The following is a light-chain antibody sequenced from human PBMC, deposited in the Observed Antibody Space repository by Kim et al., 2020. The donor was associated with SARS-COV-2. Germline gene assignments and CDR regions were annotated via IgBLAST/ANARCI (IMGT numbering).Light chain of an antibody. CDR1: KLGDKY. CDR2: QDS. V-gene: IGLV3-1*01. J-gene: IGLJ1*01. Sequence: SYELTQPPSVSVSPGQTASITCSGDKLGDKYACWYQQKPGQSPVLVIYQDSKRPSGIPERFSGSNSGNTATLTISGTQAMDEADYYCQAWDSSKGVFRTGTKVTVL. CDR3: QAWDSSKGV.